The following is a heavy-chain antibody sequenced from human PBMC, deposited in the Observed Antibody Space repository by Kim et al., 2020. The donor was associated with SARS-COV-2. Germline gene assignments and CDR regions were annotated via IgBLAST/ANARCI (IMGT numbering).Heavy chain of an antibody. CDR1: GFTFSGYA. J-gene: IGHJ5*02. CDR3: AKDWTVGAIRYDR. V-gene: IGHV3-23*01. D-gene: IGHD1-26*01. CDR2: ISGSGGST. Sequence: GGSLRLSCAASGFTFSGYAMSWVRQAPGGGLEWVSAISGSGGSTYYADSVKGRFTISRDNAKNTLYLQMNSLRAEDTAVYYCAKDWTVGAIRYDRWGQGTLVSVSS.